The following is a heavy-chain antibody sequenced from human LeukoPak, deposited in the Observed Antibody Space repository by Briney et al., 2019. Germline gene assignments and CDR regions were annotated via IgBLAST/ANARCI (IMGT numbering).Heavy chain of an antibody. J-gene: IGHJ4*02. V-gene: IGHV3-30-3*01. CDR2: ISYDGSNK. Sequence: GASVKVSCKASGYTFTGYYMHWVRQGPGKGLEWVAVISYDGSNKYYADSVKGRFTISRDNSKNTLYPQMSSLSAEDTAVYYCVRTTTPHYYGSGSYALGYWGQGTLVTVPS. CDR1: GYTFTGYY. CDR3: VRTTTPHYYGSGSYALGY. D-gene: IGHD3-10*01.